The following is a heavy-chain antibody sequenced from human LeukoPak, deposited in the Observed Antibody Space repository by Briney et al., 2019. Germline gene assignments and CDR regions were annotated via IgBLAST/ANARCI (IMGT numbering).Heavy chain of an antibody. Sequence: SQTLSLTCTASGGSISSGGYYWSWIRQHPGKSLEWIGYIYYSGSTYYNPSLKSRVTISVDTSKNQFSLKLSSVTAADTAVYYCARMYYYDSSGYLVDYWGQGTLVTVSS. J-gene: IGHJ4*02. V-gene: IGHV4-31*03. CDR2: IYYSGST. CDR3: ARMYYYDSSGYLVDY. D-gene: IGHD3-22*01. CDR1: GGSISSGGYY.